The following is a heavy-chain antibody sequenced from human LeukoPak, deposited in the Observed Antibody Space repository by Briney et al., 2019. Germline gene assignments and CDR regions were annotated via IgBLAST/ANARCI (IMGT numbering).Heavy chain of an antibody. J-gene: IGHJ6*02. Sequence: SETLSLTCAVYGGSFSGYYWSWIRQPPGKGLEWIGEINHSGSTNYNPSLKSRVTISVDTSKNQFSLKLSSVTAADTAVYYCARAVVVPAAISYYYGMDVWGQGTTVTVSS. CDR1: GGSFSGYY. CDR2: INHSGST. D-gene: IGHD2-2*01. V-gene: IGHV4-34*01. CDR3: ARAVVVPAAISYYYGMDV.